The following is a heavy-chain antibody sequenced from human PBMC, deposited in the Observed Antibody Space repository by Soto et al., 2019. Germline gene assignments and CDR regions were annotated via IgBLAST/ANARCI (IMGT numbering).Heavy chain of an antibody. V-gene: IGHV3-7*03. D-gene: IGHD6-25*01. CDR2: IIKDGSEK. J-gene: IGHJ4*02. Sequence: PGESLRISCAASGYTFSNDWMTWVRQAPGKGLEWVANIIKDGSEKSYVDSVKGRFTISRDNAKNSLYLEMNSLRVEDTAVYYNPRDSGGLGDWGQGPLVTV. CDR3: PRDSGGLGD. CDR1: GYTFSNDW.